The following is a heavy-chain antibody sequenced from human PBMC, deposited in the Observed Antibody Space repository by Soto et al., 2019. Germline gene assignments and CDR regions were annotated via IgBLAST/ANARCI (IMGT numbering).Heavy chain of an antibody. J-gene: IGHJ4*02. D-gene: IGHD4-17*01. Sequence: PSETLSLTCTVSGGSISSSSYYWGWIRQPPGKGLEWIGSIYYSGSTYYNPSLKSRVTISVDTSKNQFSLKLSSVTAADTAVYYCARHMVQDYERDYWGQGTLVTVSS. CDR2: IYYSGST. CDR3: ARHMVQDYERDY. CDR1: GGSISSSSYY. V-gene: IGHV4-39*01.